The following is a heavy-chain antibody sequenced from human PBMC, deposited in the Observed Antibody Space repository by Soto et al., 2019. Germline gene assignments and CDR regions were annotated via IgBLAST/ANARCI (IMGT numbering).Heavy chain of an antibody. D-gene: IGHD2-15*01. J-gene: IGHJ4*02. CDR1: GYTFTSYA. CDR3: ARDLGGWPDY. V-gene: IGHV1-3*01. CDR2: INAGNGNT. Sequence: QVQLVQSGAEVKKPGASVKVSCKASGYTFTSYAMHWVRQAPGQRLEWMGWINAGNGNTKYSQKFQGRVTITRDTSASTAYMKLSSLGSEDTAVYYCARDLGGWPDYWGQGTLVTVSS.